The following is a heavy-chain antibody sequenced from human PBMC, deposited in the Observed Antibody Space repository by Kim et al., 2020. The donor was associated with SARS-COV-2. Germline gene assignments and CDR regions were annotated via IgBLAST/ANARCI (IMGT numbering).Heavy chain of an antibody. Sequence: SETLSLTCTVSGGSISSYYWSWIRQPPGKGLEWIGYIYYSGSTNYNPSLKSRVTISVDTSKNQFSLKLSSVTAADTAVYYCARVGTYWDCSGGSCYMGYYYYGMDVWGQGTTVTVSS. CDR3: ARVGTYWDCSGGSCYMGYYYYGMDV. V-gene: IGHV4-59*01. CDR1: GGSISSYY. D-gene: IGHD2-15*01. CDR2: IYYSGST. J-gene: IGHJ6*02.